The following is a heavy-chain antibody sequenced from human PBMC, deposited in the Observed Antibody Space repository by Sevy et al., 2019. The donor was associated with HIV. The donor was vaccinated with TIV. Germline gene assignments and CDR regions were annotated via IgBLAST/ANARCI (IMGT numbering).Heavy chain of an antibody. J-gene: IGHJ4*02. CDR2: IKQDGSQK. D-gene: IGHD2-21*01. CDR3: ARELWPGDY. Sequence: GGSLRLSCAASGFTFSDYFMGWVRQAPGKGLEWVANIKQDGSQKNSVDTVKGRFTISRDNAKNSLYLQMNRLRVDDTAVYYCARELWPGDYWGQGTLVTVSS. CDR1: GFTFSDYF. V-gene: IGHV3-7*01.